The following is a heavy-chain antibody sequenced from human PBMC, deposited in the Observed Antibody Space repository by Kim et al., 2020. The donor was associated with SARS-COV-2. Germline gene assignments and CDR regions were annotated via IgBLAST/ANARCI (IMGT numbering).Heavy chain of an antibody. V-gene: IGHV1-69*04. CDR2: IIPILGIA. CDR1: GGTFSSYA. J-gene: IGHJ6*02. D-gene: IGHD5-12*01. CDR3: AREVATIYYYYYGMDV. Sequence: SVKVSCKASGGTFSSYAISWVRQAPGQGLEWMGRIIPILGIANYAQKFQGRVTITADKSTSTAYMELSSLRSEDTAVYYCAREVATIYYYYYGMDVWGQGTTVTVSS.